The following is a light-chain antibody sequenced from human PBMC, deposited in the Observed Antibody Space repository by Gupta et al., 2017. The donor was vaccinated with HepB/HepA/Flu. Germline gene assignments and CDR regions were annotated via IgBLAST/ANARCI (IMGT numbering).Light chain of an antibody. CDR3: QQYGSSPCS. Sequence: EIVLTQSPGTLSLSPGERATLSCRASQSVSGSYLVWYQQKPGQAPRLLIYGASTRATGIPDRFSGGGSGTDFTLTISRLEPEDFAVYYCQQYGSSPCSFGQGTKLEIK. CDR1: QSVSGSY. CDR2: GAS. J-gene: IGKJ2*04. V-gene: IGKV3-20*01.